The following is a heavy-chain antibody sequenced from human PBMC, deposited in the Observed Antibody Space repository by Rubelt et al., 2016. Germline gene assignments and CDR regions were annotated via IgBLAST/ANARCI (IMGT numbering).Heavy chain of an antibody. J-gene: IGHJ4*02. CDR1: GGSFSGYY. CDR3: ARGTGIAAALKFDY. Sequence: QVQLQQWGAGLLKPSETLSLTCAVYGGSFSGYYWSWIRQPPGKGLEWIGEINHRGSTNYNPSLKSRVTISVDPATNQCSLKLGSGTAADTAVYYCARGTGIAAALKFDYWGQGTLVTVSS. V-gene: IGHV4-34*01. D-gene: IGHD6-13*01. CDR2: INHRGST.